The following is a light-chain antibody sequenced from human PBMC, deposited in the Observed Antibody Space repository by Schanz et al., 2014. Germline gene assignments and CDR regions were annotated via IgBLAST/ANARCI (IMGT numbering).Light chain of an antibody. CDR2: GAF. J-gene: IGKJ4*01. Sequence: EIVLTQSPGTLSLSPGERAILSCKASQSISGYDLAWYQQKPGQAPRLLIYGAFDRATGIPDRFSGSGSGXVFTLTISRLEPXXXXXYYCQQYGSSPLTFGGGTKVEIK. CDR1: QSISGYD. V-gene: IGKV3-20*01. CDR3: QQYGSSPLT.